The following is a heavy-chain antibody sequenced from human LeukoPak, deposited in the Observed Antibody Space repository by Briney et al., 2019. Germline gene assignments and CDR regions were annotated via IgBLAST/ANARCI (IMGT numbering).Heavy chain of an antibody. D-gene: IGHD5-18*01. V-gene: IGHV3-48*01. J-gene: IGHJ4*02. CDR1: GFTFSCYA. CDR2: ISSSSSTI. Sequence: GGSLRLSCAASGFTFSCYAMNWVGQAPGKGLEGVSYISSSSSTIYYTDSVKGRFTISRDNAKNSLYLQMNSLGAEDTALYHCARYTARDYYFDYWGQGTLVTVSS. CDR3: ARYTARDYYFDY.